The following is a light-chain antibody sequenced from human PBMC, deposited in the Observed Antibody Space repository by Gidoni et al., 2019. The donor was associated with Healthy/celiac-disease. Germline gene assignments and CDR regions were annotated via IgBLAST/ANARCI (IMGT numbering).Light chain of an antibody. CDR2: AAS. V-gene: IGKV1-6*01. Sequence: AIQLTQFPPSRSASVGDRVTITCRASQGIRNDLGWYQQKPGKAPKLLIYAASSLQSGVPSRFSGSGSGTDFTLTISSLQPEDFATYYCLQDYNYPRTFGQGTKLEIK. CDR3: LQDYNYPRT. CDR1: QGIRND. J-gene: IGKJ2*01.